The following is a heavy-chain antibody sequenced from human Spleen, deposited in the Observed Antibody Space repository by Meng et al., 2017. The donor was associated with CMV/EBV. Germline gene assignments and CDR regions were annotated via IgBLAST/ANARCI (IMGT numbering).Heavy chain of an antibody. CDR2: LYYSGRT. D-gene: IGHD2-15*01. CDR3: ARDAKLLTTIHHYYGMDV. J-gene: IGHJ6*02. V-gene: IGHV4-39*07. CDR1: GGSINSTDNY. Sequence: GSLRLSCTVSGGSINSTDNYWGWIRQPPGKGLEWIGSLYYSGRTYYNRSLKSRVTISVDTSKNQFSLKLSSVTAADTAVYYCARDAKLLTTIHHYYGMDVWGQGTTVTVSS.